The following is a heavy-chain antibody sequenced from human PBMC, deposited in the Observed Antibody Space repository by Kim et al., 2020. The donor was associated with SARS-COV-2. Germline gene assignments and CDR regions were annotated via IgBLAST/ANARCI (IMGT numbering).Heavy chain of an antibody. Sequence: YAVSVKSRITINPDTSKNQCSLQLNSVTPEDTAVYYCARDEMGNFNWFDPWGQGTLVTVSS. CDR3: ARDEMGNFNWFDP. J-gene: IGHJ5*02. V-gene: IGHV6-1*01. D-gene: IGHD1-1*01.